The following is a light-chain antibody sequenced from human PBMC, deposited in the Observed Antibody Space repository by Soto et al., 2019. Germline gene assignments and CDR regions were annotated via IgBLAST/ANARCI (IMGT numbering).Light chain of an antibody. CDR1: QSVSSN. Sequence: EIVMTQSPATLSVSPGERATISCRASQSVSSNLAWYQQKPGQAPRLLIYGASTRATGIPARFSGSGSGTEFTLTISSLQSEDFAVDYCQQYNNWPAFGGGTKVEIK. CDR2: GAS. V-gene: IGKV3-15*01. CDR3: QQYNNWPA. J-gene: IGKJ4*01.